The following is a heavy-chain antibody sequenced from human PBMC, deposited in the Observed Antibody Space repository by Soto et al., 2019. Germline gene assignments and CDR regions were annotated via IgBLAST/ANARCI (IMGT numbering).Heavy chain of an antibody. Sequence: QVQLVESGGGVVQPGRSLRLSCAASGFTFSTYGMHWVRQAPGKGLEWVAVISYDGSNKYYADSVKGRFTISRDNSKNTLYLQMNSLRADDTAVYYCANAIQTGYWGQGTLVTVSS. D-gene: IGHD1-1*01. V-gene: IGHV3-30*18. CDR2: ISYDGSNK. J-gene: IGHJ4*02. CDR1: GFTFSTYG. CDR3: ANAIQTGY.